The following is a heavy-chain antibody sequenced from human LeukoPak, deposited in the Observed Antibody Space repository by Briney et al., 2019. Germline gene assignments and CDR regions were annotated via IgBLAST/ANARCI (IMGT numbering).Heavy chain of an antibody. D-gene: IGHD6-19*01. CDR2: INPNSGGT. J-gene: IGHJ3*02. V-gene: IGHV1-2*02. CDR1: GYTFTGYY. CDR3: ARDEGIAVAGRRGAFDI. Sequence: ASVKVSCTASGYTFTGYYMHWVRQAPGQELEWMGWINPNSGGTNYAQKFQGRVTMTRDTSISTAYMELSRLRSDDTAVYYCARDEGIAVAGRRGAFDIWGQGSMVTVSS.